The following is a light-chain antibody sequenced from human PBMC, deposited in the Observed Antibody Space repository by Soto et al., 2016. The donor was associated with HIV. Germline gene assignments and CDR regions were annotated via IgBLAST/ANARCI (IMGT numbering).Light chain of an antibody. V-gene: IGLV3-1*01. CDR3: QTWDNNIVI. CDR1: KLGDKY. J-gene: IGLJ2*01. CDR2: QDT. Sequence: SYELTQPPSVSVSPGQTARITCSGDKLGDKYACWYQRKPGQPPMLIIYQDTKRPSGIPERFSGSNSGNTATLTITGPQAMDEADYYCQTWDNNIVIFGGGTSLAVL.